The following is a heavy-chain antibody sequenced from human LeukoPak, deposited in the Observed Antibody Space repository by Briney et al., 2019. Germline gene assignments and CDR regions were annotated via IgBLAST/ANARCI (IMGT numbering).Heavy chain of an antibody. J-gene: IGHJ4*02. V-gene: IGHV3-73*01. Sequence: GGSLRLSCAASGFTFSGSAMHWVRQASGKGLEWVGRIRSKANSYATAYAASVKGRFTISREDSKNTAYLQMNSLKTEDTAVYYCTRHGYSSGWPFDYWGQGTLVTVSS. CDR2: IRSKANSYAT. D-gene: IGHD6-19*01. CDR3: TRHGYSSGWPFDY. CDR1: GFTFSGSA.